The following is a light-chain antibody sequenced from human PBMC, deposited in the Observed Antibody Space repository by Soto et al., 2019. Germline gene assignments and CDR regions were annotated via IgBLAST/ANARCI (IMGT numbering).Light chain of an antibody. CDR1: SSDVGGYNY. CDR3: SSYTSSSPFV. V-gene: IGLV2-14*01. Sequence: QSVLTQPASVSGSPGQSITISCTGTSSDVGGYNYVSWYQQHPGKAPKLMIYEVSNRPSGVSNRFSGSKSGNTASLTISGLQAEDDADYYCSSYTSSSPFVFGGGTKVTVL. CDR2: EVS. J-gene: IGLJ2*01.